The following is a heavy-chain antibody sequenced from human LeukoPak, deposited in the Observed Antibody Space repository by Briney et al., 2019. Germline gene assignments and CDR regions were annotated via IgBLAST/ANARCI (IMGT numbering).Heavy chain of an antibody. CDR2: TRNKANSYTT. V-gene: IGHV3-72*01. Sequence: QPGGSLRLSCAASGFTFSDHYMDWVHQAPGKGLEWVGRTRNKANSYTTEYAASVKGRFTISRDDSKNSLYLQMNSLKTEDTAVYYCASPPIYDFWSGYYLHWGQGTLVTVSS. CDR3: ASPPIYDFWSGYYLH. J-gene: IGHJ4*02. D-gene: IGHD3-3*01. CDR1: GFTFSDHY.